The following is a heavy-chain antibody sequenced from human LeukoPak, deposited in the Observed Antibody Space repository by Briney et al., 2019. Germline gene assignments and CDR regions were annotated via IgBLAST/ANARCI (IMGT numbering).Heavy chain of an antibody. CDR2: ISSSGGTM. CDR3: ARVGSLVQYFDY. D-gene: IGHD2-8*02. Sequence: GVSLRLSCAASGFTFSRYEMSWVRQAPGKGLEWVSYISSSGGTMYYADSVKGRLTISRDNAKNSLYLQMNSLRAEDTAVYYCARVGSLVQYFDYWGQGTLVTVSS. J-gene: IGHJ4*02. CDR1: GFTFSRYE. V-gene: IGHV3-48*03.